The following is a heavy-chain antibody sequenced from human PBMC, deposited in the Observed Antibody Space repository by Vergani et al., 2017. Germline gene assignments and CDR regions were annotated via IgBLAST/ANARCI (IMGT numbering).Heavy chain of an antibody. CDR3: ARDGDRGIDY. CDR2: INHSGST. J-gene: IGHJ4*02. Sequence: QVQLQQWGAGLLKPSETLSLTCAVYGGSFSGYYWSWIRQPPGKGLEWIGEINHSGSTNYNPSLKSRVTISVDRSKNQFSLKLSSVTAADTAVYYCARDGDRGIDYWGQGTLVTVSS. V-gene: IGHV4-34*01. CDR1: GGSFSGYY. D-gene: IGHD3-16*01.